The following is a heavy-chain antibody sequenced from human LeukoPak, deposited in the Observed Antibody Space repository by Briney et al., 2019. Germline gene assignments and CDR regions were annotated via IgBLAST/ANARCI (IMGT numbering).Heavy chain of an antibody. CDR3: ARDRGGSAFDI. V-gene: IGHV3-74*01. CDR2: INSDGSST. Sequence: QPGGSLRLSCAPSGFTFRSYWMHWVRQAPGKGLVWVSRINSDGSSTSYADSVKGRFTISRGNAKNTLYLQMNSLRAEDTAVYHCARDRGGSAFDILGQGTMVTVSS. J-gene: IGHJ3*02. D-gene: IGHD3-10*01. CDR1: GFTFRSYW.